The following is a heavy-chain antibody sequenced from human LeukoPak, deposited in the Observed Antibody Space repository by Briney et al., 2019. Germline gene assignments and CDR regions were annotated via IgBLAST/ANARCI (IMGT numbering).Heavy chain of an antibody. CDR3: AKDIVKRGIVGASADY. J-gene: IGHJ4*02. D-gene: IGHD1-26*01. CDR1: GFTFSSYA. CDR2: ISGSGGST. V-gene: IGHV3-23*01. Sequence: PGGSLRLSCAASGFTFSSYAMSWVRRAPGKGLEWVSAISGSGGSTYYADSVKGRFTISRDNSKNTLYLQMNSLRAEDTAVYYCAKDIVKRGIVGASADYWGQGTLVTVSP.